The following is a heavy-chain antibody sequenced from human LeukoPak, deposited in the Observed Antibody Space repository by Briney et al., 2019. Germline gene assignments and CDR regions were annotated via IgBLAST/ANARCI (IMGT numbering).Heavy chain of an antibody. D-gene: IGHD5-18*01. CDR2: ISSNGGST. CDR1: GFTFSSYA. Sequence: GGSLRLSCAASGFTFSSYAMHWVRQAPGKGLEYVSAISSNGGSTYYANSVKGRFTISRDNSKNTLYLQMGSLRAEDMAVYYCASAGVDTAMVKPFDYRGQGTLVTVSS. J-gene: IGHJ4*02. V-gene: IGHV3-64*01. CDR3: ASAGVDTAMVKPFDY.